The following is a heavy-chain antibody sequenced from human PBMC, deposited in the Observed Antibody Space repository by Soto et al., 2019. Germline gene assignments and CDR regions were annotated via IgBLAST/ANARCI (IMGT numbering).Heavy chain of an antibody. J-gene: IGHJ4*02. V-gene: IGHV3-48*01. CDR3: ARMNSSLSAGR. D-gene: IGHD3-22*01. CDR2: IRSSGSHT. CDR1: GSAFSDDS. Sequence: GTLRRSCIAAGSAFSDDSMHRIRQATGKGLEWVSYIRSSGSHTYYEGSVKGRFTISRDNAKKSLYLQMNSLRAEDTAVCYCARMNSSLSAGRWGEGTLVSVSA.